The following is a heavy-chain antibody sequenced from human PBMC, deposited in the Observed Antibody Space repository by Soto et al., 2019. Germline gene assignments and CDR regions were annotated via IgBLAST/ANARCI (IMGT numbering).Heavy chain of an antibody. CDR2: ISGSGSTI. CDR3: ARGGVY. CDR1: GFTFISHE. J-gene: IGHJ1*01. Sequence: WGSLRLSCEATGFTFISHEINWIRQTPGKRLEWIAKISGSGSTINYADSVKGRFTISRDNVQRTLHLQMDSLRVEDTGVYYCARGGVYWGRGTLVTVSS. D-gene: IGHD2-8*01. V-gene: IGHV3-48*03.